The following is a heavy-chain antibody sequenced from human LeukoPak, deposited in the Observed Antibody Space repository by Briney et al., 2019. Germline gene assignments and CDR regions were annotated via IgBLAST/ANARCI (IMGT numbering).Heavy chain of an antibody. CDR1: GIIINSYW. CDR3: ASHSYGYNH. V-gene: IGHV3-7*01. J-gene: IGHJ5*02. Sequence: GGSLRLSCAASGIIINSYWMSWVRQTPGKGLEWVANIKQDGSEKNYVDSVKGRFTIFRDNARNSLYLQMNSLRAEDTAVYYCASHSYGYNHWGQGTLVIVSS. D-gene: IGHD3-16*01. CDR2: IKQDGSEK.